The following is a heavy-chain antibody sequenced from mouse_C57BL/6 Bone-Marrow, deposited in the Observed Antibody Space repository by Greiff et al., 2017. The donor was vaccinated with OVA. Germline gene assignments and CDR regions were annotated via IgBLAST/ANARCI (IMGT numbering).Heavy chain of an antibody. CDR1: GFSFTSYG. CDR3: ASSSNPYYYAMDY. CDR2: IWSGGST. Sequence: VQLVESGPGLVQPSQSLSITCTVSGFSFTSYGVHWVRQSPGKGLEWLGVIWSGGSTDYNAAFISRLSISKDNSKSQVIFKMNSLQASDTAIYDYASSSNPYYYAMDYWGQGTSVTVSA. J-gene: IGHJ4*01. D-gene: IGHD2-5*01. V-gene: IGHV2-2*02.